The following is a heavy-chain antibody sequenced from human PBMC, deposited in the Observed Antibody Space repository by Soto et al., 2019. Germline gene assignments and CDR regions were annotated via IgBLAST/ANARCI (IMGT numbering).Heavy chain of an antibody. CDR3: ARGSEAWFDP. CDR1: VGTISSYC. CDR2: VYSTEIA. Sequence: PSPTLSLTCTVSVGTISSYCWSWIRQPPGKGLEWIGYVYSTEIANYNPSLKSRVAMSIDTPKNQFSLKVRSVTDPDTAVYYCARGSEAWFDPSGQGTLVTVSS. J-gene: IGHJ5*02. V-gene: IGHV4-59*01.